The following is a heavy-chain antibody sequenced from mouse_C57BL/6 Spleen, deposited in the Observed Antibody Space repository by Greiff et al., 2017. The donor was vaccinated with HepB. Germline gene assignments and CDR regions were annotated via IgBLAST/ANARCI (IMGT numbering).Heavy chain of an antibody. CDR2: IDPEDGDT. D-gene: IGHD3-2*02. V-gene: IGHV14-1*01. Sequence: EVQLQQSGAELVRPGASVKLSCTASGFNIKDYYMHWVKQRPEQGLEWIGRIDPEDGDTESAPKFQGKATMTADTSSNTAYLQLSSLTSEDTAVYYCTTRGSSGYVLDYWGQGTTLTVSS. CDR1: GFNIKDYY. CDR3: TTRGSSGYVLDY. J-gene: IGHJ2*01.